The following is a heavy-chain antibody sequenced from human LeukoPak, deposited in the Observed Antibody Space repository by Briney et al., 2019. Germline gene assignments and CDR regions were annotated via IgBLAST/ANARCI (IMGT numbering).Heavy chain of an antibody. J-gene: IGHJ4*02. CDR3: ALLAIVGATTNFDS. CDR1: GFTFSSYE. Sequence: GGSLRLSCAASGFTFSSYEMNWVRQAPGKGLEWVSYISSSGSTIYYADSVKGRFTISRDNAKNSLYLQMNSLRAEDTAVYYCALLAIVGATTNFDSWGQGTLVTVSS. CDR2: ISSSGSTI. D-gene: IGHD1-26*01. V-gene: IGHV3-48*03.